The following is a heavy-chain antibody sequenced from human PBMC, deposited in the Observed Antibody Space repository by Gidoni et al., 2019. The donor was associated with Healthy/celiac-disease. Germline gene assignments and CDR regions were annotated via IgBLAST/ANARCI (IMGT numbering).Heavy chain of an antibody. D-gene: IGHD2-2*01. CDR2: IYYSGST. J-gene: IGHJ5*02. Sequence: QVQLQESGPGLVKPSETLSLTCTVSGGSVSRGSYYWSWIRQPPGKGLEWIGYIYYSGSTNYNPSLKSRVTISVDTSKNQFSLKLSSVTAADTAVYYCARGVRDIVVVPAARRFDPWGQGTLVTVSS. V-gene: IGHV4-61*01. CDR3: ARGVRDIVVVPAARRFDP. CDR1: GGSVSRGSYY.